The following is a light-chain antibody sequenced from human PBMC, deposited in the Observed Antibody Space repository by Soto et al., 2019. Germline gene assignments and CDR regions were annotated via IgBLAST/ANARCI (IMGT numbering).Light chain of an antibody. CDR3: QQYGSSPLT. CDR1: QGMTYH. J-gene: IGKJ3*01. V-gene: IGKV1-27*01. CDR2: AAS. Sequence: DIQMTQSPSSLSASVGDRVTITCRASQGMTYHLAWYQQKPGKVPKLLIYAASTLQLGVLSRFSGSGFGTYFTLTSSSLQPEDVATYYCQQYGSSPLTFGPGTKVEIK.